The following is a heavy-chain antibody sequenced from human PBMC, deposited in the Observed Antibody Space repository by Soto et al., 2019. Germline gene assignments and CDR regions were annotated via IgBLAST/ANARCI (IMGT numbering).Heavy chain of an antibody. Sequence: VVLLRLPSAAAECTCISHGRSRIRQAPGRGLEWVSSISSSSSYIYYADSVKGRFTISRDNAKNSLYLQMNSLRAEDTAVYYCARVRITGTFDAFDIWGQGTMVTVSS. J-gene: IGHJ3*02. D-gene: IGHD1-20*01. CDR3: ARVRITGTFDAFDI. V-gene: IGHV3-21*01. CDR2: ISSSSSYI. CDR1: ECTCISHG.